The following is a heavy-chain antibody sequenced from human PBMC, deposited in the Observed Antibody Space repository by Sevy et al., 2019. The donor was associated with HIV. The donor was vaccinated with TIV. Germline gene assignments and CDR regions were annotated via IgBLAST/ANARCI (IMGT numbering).Heavy chain of an antibody. V-gene: IGHV3-30*02. Sequence: GGSLRLSCAASGFTFSSYGMHWVRQAPGKGLEWVAFIRYDGSNKYYADSVKGRFTISRDNSKNTLYLQMKSLRAEDTAVYYCAKDRSSKQYYYYYGMDVWGQGTTVTVSS. J-gene: IGHJ6*02. CDR2: IRYDGSNK. CDR3: AKDRSSKQYYYYYGMDV. D-gene: IGHD1-26*01. CDR1: GFTFSSYG.